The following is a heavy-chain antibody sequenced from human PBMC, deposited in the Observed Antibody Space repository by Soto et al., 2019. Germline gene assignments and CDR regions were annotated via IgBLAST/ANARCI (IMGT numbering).Heavy chain of an antibody. Sequence: SETLSLTCTVSGGSISSYYWSWIRQPPGKGLEWIGYIYYSGSTNYSPSLKSRVTISVDTSKNQFSLKLSSVTAADTAVYYCASMSYYYDSSGYAFDYWGQGTLVTVSS. J-gene: IGHJ4*02. CDR3: ASMSYYYDSSGYAFDY. CDR2: IYYSGST. CDR1: GGSISSYY. V-gene: IGHV4-59*01. D-gene: IGHD3-22*01.